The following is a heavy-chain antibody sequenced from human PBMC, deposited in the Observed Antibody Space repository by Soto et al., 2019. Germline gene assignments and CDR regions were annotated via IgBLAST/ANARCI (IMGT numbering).Heavy chain of an antibody. CDR2: IKQDGSEE. V-gene: IGHV3-7*01. Sequence: PGGSLRLSCAASGFTFSTYWMSWVRQAPGKGLEWVANIKQDGSEEYYVDSVKGRFTISRDNAKDSLYLQMNSLRAEDTAVYYCSRSNTSTVTTVHFDHWGQGTLVTVSS. CDR3: SRSNTSTVTTVHFDH. D-gene: IGHD4-4*01. CDR1: GFTFSTYW. J-gene: IGHJ4*02.